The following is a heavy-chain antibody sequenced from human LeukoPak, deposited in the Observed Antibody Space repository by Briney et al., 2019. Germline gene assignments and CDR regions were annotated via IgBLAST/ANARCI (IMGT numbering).Heavy chain of an antibody. J-gene: IGHJ4*02. Sequence: SVKVSCKASGYTFTSYGISWVRQAPGQGLEWMGWISAYNGNTNYAQKLQGRVTMTTDTSTSTAYMELRSLRSDDTAVYYCARLGDGYYYDSSGYPPDYWGQGTLVTVSS. CDR3: ARLGDGYYYDSSGYPPDY. D-gene: IGHD3-22*01. CDR1: GYTFTSYG. V-gene: IGHV1-18*01. CDR2: ISAYNGNT.